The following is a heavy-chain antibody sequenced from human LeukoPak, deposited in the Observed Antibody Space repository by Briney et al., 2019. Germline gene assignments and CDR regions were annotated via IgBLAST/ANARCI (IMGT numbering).Heavy chain of an antibody. J-gene: IGHJ6*04. CDR1: GFTFSTYW. D-gene: IGHD1-14*01. Sequence: PGGSLRLSCAASGFTFSTYWMNWVRQAPGKGLEWVANINEDGGEKYYVDSVKGRFTISRDNAKNSLYLHMDSLRADDTAVYYCARMEPSAYYYSMDVWGKGTTVSVSS. CDR3: ARMEPSAYYYSMDV. V-gene: IGHV3-7*03. CDR2: INEDGGEK.